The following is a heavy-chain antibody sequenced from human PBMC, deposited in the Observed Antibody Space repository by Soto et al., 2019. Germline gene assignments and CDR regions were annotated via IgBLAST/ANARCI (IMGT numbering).Heavy chain of an antibody. CDR3: AREPSTMIRAYN. J-gene: IGHJ4*02. CDR1: GFTFSSHN. D-gene: IGHD3-10*01. CDR2: IGTSDSSI. Sequence: EVQLVESGGGLVKPGGSLRLSCAASGFTFSSHNIYWFRQPPGKGLEWVSSIGTSDSSIYYADSVRGRFTITKDNAKNSVYLQMDSLRAEDTAIYHCAREPSTMIRAYNWGQGTLVTVSS. V-gene: IGHV3-21*02.